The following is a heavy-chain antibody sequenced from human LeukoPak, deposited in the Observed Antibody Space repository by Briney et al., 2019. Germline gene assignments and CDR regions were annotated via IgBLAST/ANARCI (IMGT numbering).Heavy chain of an antibody. J-gene: IGHJ6*02. V-gene: IGHV3-43*02. CDR2: ISGDGGST. D-gene: IGHD4-23*01. CDR3: AKGLGGNYYYYGMDV. Sequence: GGSLRLSCAASGFTFDDYAMHWVRQAPGKGLEWVSLISGDGGSTYYADSVKGRFTISRDNSKNSLYLQMNSLRIEDTALYYCAKGLGGNYYYYGMDVWGQGTTVTVSS. CDR1: GFTFDDYA.